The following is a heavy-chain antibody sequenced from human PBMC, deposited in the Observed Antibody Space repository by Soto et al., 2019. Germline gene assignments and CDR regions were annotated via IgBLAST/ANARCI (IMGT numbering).Heavy chain of an antibody. CDR1: GGSFSGYY. D-gene: IGHD2-15*01. CDR3: ARDLGGWFDP. J-gene: IGHJ5*02. CDR2: INHSGST. Sequence: PSETLSLTCAVYGGSFSGYYWSWIRQPPGKGLEWIGEINHSGSTNYNPSLKSRVTISVDTSKNQFSLELSSVTAADTAVYYCARDLGGWFDPWGQGTLVTVSS. V-gene: IGHV4-34*01.